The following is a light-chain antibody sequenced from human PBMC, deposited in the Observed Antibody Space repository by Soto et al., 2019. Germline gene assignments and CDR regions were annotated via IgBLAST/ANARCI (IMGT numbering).Light chain of an antibody. CDR1: QGVSSN. Sequence: IGVTQSPATLSESPGERATFSCGASQGVSSNLAWHQQRPGQAPRPPIYAASSRATGIPDRLSGSGYGTDFTLTISRMQPEDFEVYYCQQYGSSPLTFGGGTQVDI. V-gene: IGKV3-20*01. CDR2: AAS. J-gene: IGKJ4*01. CDR3: QQYGSSPLT.